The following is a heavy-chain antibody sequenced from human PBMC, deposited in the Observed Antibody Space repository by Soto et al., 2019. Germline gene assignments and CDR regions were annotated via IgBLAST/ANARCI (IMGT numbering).Heavy chain of an antibody. J-gene: IGHJ5*02. V-gene: IGHV1-18*01. CDR1: GYTFTSYG. Sequence: ASVKVSCKASGYTFTSYGISWVRQAPGQGLEWMGWISAYNGNTNYAEKLQGRVTMPKDTPRSTASRRLRSLGLADTAVYYCPRDSVVRWQEGDWFAPGGKGTLVTASS. D-gene: IGHD3-22*01. CDR3: PRDSVVRWQEGDWFAP. CDR2: ISAYNGNT.